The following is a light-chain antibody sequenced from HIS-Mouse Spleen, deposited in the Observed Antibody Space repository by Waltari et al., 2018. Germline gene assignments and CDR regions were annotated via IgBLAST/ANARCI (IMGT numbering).Light chain of an antibody. CDR1: SSDVGGYNY. J-gene: IGLJ3*02. V-gene: IGLV2-11*01. Sequence: QSALTQPRSVSGSPGQSVTIPCPGTSSDVGGYNYFPWYQQHPGKAPKLMIYDVSKRPSGVPDRFSGSKSGNTASLTISGLQAEDEADYYCCSYAGSYTPWVFGGGTKLTVL. CDR2: DVS. CDR3: CSYAGSYTPWV.